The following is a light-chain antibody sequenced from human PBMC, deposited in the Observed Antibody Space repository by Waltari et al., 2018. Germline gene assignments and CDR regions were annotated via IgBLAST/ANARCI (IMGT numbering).Light chain of an antibody. V-gene: IGKV3-20*01. CDR3: QQYGSSLFT. Sequence: EIVLTQSPATLSLSPGERATLSCRASQSVSSIYLAWYQQKPGQATRLLIYGASSRATGIPDRFSGSGSGTDFTLTISRLEPEDFAVYYCQQYGSSLFTVGGGTKVEIK. CDR1: QSVSSIY. J-gene: IGKJ4*01. CDR2: GAS.